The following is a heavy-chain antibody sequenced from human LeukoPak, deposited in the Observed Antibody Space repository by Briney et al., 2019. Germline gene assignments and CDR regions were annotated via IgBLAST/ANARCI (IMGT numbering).Heavy chain of an antibody. Sequence: ASVKVSCKASGYTFTGYYMHRVRQAPGQGLEWMGWINPNSGGTNYAQKFQGRVTMTRDTSISTAYMELSRLRSDDTAVYYCARDFQDNWNLGFDYWGQGTLVTVSS. CDR1: GYTFTGYY. CDR2: INPNSGGT. V-gene: IGHV1-2*02. D-gene: IGHD1-7*01. CDR3: ARDFQDNWNLGFDY. J-gene: IGHJ4*02.